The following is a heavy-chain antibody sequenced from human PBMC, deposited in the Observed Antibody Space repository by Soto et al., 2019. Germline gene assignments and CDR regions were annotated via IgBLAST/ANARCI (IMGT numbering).Heavy chain of an antibody. CDR2: IYSGGST. CDR3: ARPHTSGVELDY. Sequence: EVQLVESGGGLVQPGGSLRLSCAASGFTVSSHYMSWVRQAPGKGLEWVSVIYSGGSTYYADSMKGRFTISRHNSKNTLYLQMNSLRTEDTAVYYCARPHTSGVELDYWGQGTLVTVSS. D-gene: IGHD3-10*01. J-gene: IGHJ4*02. V-gene: IGHV3-53*04. CDR1: GFTVSSHY.